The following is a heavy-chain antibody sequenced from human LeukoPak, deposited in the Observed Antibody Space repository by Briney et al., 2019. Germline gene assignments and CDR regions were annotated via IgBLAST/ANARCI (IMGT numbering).Heavy chain of an antibody. V-gene: IGHV4-59*06. CDR1: GGSISSYY. CDR3: ARDSDSSAV. Sequence: KPSETLSLTCTVSGGSISSYYWSWIRQPPGKGLEWIGYIYYSGSTYYNPSLKSRVTISVDTSKNQFSLKLSSVTAADTAVYYCARDSDSSAVWGQGTLVTVSS. J-gene: IGHJ4*02. D-gene: IGHD3-22*01. CDR2: IYYSGST.